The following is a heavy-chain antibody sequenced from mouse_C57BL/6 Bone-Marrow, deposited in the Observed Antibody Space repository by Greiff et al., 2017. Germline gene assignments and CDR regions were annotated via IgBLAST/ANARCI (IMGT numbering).Heavy chain of an antibody. Sequence: QVQLQQSGPELVKPGASVKISCKASGNAFSSSWMNWVKQRPGKGLEWIGRIYPGDGDTNYNGKFKGKATLTADKSSSTAYMQLSSLTSEDSAVYFCARRAGYWGQGTTLTVSS. CDR1: GNAFSSSW. CDR3: ARRAGY. V-gene: IGHV1-82*01. CDR2: IYPGDGDT. D-gene: IGHD3-3*01. J-gene: IGHJ2*01.